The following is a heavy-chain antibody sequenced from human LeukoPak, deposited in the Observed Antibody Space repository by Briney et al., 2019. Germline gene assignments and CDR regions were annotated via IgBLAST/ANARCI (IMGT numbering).Heavy chain of an antibody. CDR1: GYTFTSYG. D-gene: IGHD2-2*01. Sequence: ASVKVSCKASGYTFTSYGISWVRQAPGQGLEWMGWISAYNGNTNYAQKLQGRVTMTTDTSTSTAYMELRSLRSDDTAVYYCARIGSYCSSTSCLREYYFDYWGQGTLVTVSS. V-gene: IGHV1-18*01. J-gene: IGHJ4*02. CDR2: ISAYNGNT. CDR3: ARIGSYCSSTSCLREYYFDY.